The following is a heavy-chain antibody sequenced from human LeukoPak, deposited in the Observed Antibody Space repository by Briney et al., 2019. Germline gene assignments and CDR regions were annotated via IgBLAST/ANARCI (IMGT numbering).Heavy chain of an antibody. Sequence: PGGSLRLSCAASGFTISSYEMNWIRQPPGKGLEWIGEINHSGSTNYNPSLKSRVTISVDTSKNQFSLKLSSVTAADTAVYYCARGPSLAARTAGRLDYWGQGTLVTVSS. CDR2: INHSGST. CDR1: GFTISSYE. CDR3: ARGPSLAARTAGRLDY. J-gene: IGHJ4*02. D-gene: IGHD6-6*01. V-gene: IGHV4-34*01.